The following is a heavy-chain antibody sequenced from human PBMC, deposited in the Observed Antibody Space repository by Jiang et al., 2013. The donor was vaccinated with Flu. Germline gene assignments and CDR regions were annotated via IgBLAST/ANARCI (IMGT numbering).Heavy chain of an antibody. CDR2: ISYDGSNK. D-gene: IGHD3-9*01. Sequence: RSLRLSCAASGFTFSSYGMHWVRQAPGKGLEWVAVISYDGSNKYYADSVKGRFTISRDNSKNTLYLQMNSLRAEDTAVYYCAKGNNILTGPFWGPINYYYYGMDVWGQGTTVTVSS. CDR3: AKGNNILTGPFWGPINYYYYGMDV. CDR1: GFTFSSYG. J-gene: IGHJ6*02. V-gene: IGHV3-30*18.